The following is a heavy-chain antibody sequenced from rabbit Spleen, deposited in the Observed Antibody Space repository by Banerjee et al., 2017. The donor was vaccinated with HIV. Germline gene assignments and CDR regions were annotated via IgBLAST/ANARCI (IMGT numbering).Heavy chain of an antibody. V-gene: IGHV1S45*01. D-gene: IGHD1-1*01. CDR2: IAGSSSGFT. CDR1: GVSLNDKDV. CDR3: ARDLIGVIGWNFNL. J-gene: IGHJ4*01. Sequence: EQLEESGGGLVKPEGSLTLTCKASGVSLNDKDVMCWVRQAPGKGLEWIACIAGSSSGFTYSATWAKGRFTCSKTSSTTVTLQMTSLTAADTATYFCARDLIGVIGWNFNLWGPGTLVTVS.